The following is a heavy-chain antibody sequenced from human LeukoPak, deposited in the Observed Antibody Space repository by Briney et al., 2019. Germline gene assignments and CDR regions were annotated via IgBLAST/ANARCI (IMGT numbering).Heavy chain of an antibody. CDR1: GSTFSSYA. Sequence: GGSLRLSCADSGSTFSSYAMNWVRQAPGKGLEWVSAISDSGGSTYYADSVPGRVTISRDNSKNTLYLQMNSLSAEDTAVYYCAKTSFVNGYYPFDYWGQGALVTVSS. V-gene: IGHV3-23*01. CDR2: ISDSGGST. D-gene: IGHD3-9*01. CDR3: AKTSFVNGYYPFDY. J-gene: IGHJ4*02.